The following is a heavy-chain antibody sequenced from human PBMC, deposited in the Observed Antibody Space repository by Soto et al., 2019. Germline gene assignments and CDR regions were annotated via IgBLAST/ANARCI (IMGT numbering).Heavy chain of an antibody. CDR3: ATSYGSGSQAFDY. J-gene: IGHJ4*02. D-gene: IGHD3-10*01. V-gene: IGHV1-69*02. CDR1: GDTFNFYT. Sequence: QVHLVQSGAELKKPGSSVRVSCKASGDTFNFYTINWVRQAPGLGLEWMGRTNPTLSMSNSALKFQGRLSMSADSSTSTAYMDLRSPRSDDSAVYYCATSYGSGSQAFDYWGQAALVIVSS. CDR2: TNPTLSMS.